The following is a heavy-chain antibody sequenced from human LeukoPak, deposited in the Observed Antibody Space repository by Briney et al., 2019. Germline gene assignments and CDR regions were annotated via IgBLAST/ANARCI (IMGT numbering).Heavy chain of an antibody. Sequence: GRSLRLSCAASGVTFDDYAMHWVRQAPGKGLEWVSGINWNSGTTAYADSVKGRFSISRDNAKSSLYLQMNSLRPEDTALYYCAKDSGSYYGSGSYYFYWGQGTLVTVSS. CDR3: AKDSGSYYGSGSYYFY. J-gene: IGHJ4*01. CDR2: INWNSGTT. CDR1: GVTFDDYA. V-gene: IGHV3-9*01. D-gene: IGHD3-10*01.